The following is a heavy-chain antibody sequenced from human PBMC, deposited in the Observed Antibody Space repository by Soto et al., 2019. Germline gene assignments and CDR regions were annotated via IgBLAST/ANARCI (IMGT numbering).Heavy chain of an antibody. CDR3: ARGGGVGVAGSAAFDM. CDR1: GGTFSSYS. CDR2: IIPIFGTA. D-gene: IGHD3-3*01. Sequence: QVQLVQSGAEVKKPGSSVKVSCKASGGTFSSYSINWVRQAPGQGLEWMGEIIPIFGTANYAQKFQGRVTITADESTSTAYMELSGLTSEDTAVFYCARGGGVGVAGSAAFDMWGQGTLVTVSS. V-gene: IGHV1-69*01. J-gene: IGHJ3*02.